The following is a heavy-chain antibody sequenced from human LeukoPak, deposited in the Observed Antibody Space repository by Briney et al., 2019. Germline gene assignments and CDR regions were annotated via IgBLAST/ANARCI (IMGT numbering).Heavy chain of an antibody. V-gene: IGHV3-33*01. J-gene: IGHJ6*02. CDR2: IWYDGSNK. CDR3: ARDLITRYCSGGSCYARDYYYGMDV. D-gene: IGHD2-15*01. Sequence: GGSLRLSCAASGFTFSSYGMHWVRQAPGKGLEWVAVIWYDGSNKYYADSVKGRFTISRDNSKNTLYLQMNSLRAEDTAVYYCARDLITRYCSGGSCYARDYYYGMDVWGQGTTVTVSS. CDR1: GFTFSSYG.